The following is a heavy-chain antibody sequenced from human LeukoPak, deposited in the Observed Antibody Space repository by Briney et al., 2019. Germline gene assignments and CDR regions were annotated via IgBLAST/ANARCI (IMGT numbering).Heavy chain of an antibody. CDR2: TNQNSYTI. CDR3: ARDRRRPLSAYDWAHLDS. J-gene: IGHJ4*02. V-gene: IGHV3-11*01. CDR1: GFTFGDYY. Sequence: KSGGSLRLSCAASGFTFGDYYMTWISQAPGKGVEWISNTNQNSYTIYYADSVRGRFTIFRDNARNSLFLDMNSLRVEDTAVYYCARDRRRPLSAYDWAHLDSWGQGSLVAVSS. D-gene: IGHD5-12*01.